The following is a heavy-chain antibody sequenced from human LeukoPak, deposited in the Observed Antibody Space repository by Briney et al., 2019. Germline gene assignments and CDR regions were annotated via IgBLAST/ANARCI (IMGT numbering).Heavy chain of an antibody. CDR2: ISSRSSTI. D-gene: IGHD1-26*01. CDR3: ASKAGSYYPFDY. J-gene: IGHJ4*02. CDR1: GFTFSSYS. V-gene: IGHV3-48*01. Sequence: GGSLRLSCAASGFTFSSYSMNWVRQAPGKGLEWVSYISSRSSTIYYADSVKGRFTISRDNAKNSLYLQMNSLRAEDTAVYYCASKAGSYYPFDYWGQGTLVTVSS.